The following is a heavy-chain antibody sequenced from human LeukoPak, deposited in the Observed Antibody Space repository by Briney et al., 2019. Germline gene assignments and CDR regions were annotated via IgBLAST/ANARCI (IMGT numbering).Heavy chain of an antibody. Sequence: GGSLRLSCAASGFTFSSYEMNWVRQAPGKGLEWVPYISSSGSTIYYADSVKGRFTISRDNAKNSLYLQVNSLRAEDTAVYYCARVGHSYGYPDYWDQGTLVTVSS. CDR3: ARVGHSYGYPDY. V-gene: IGHV3-48*03. J-gene: IGHJ4*02. CDR2: ISSSGSTI. CDR1: GFTFSSYE. D-gene: IGHD5-18*01.